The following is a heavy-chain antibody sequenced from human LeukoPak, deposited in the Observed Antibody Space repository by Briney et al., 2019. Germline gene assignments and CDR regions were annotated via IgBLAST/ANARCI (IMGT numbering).Heavy chain of an antibody. D-gene: IGHD2-21*02. V-gene: IGHV3-74*03. J-gene: IGHJ4*02. Sequence: GGSLRLSCAASGFTLSNYWMHWVRQAPGKGLVWVSRGEGDGSTSTYADSVKGRFTISRDNAKNTLYLQMNSLRAEDTAMYYCIKSDHFDYWGQGTLVTVSS. CDR1: GFTLSNYW. CDR2: GEGDGSTS. CDR3: IKSDHFDY.